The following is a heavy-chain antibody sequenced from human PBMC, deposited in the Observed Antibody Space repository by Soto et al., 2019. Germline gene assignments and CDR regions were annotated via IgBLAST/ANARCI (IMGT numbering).Heavy chain of an antibody. V-gene: IGHV1-18*01. Sequence: QVPLVQSGAEVKNPGASVRVSCKASGYTFTSFGISWVRQAPGQGLEWMGWIFTHNGNTNYAQKLQDRVTMTTDASTSTAYMELRSLRSDDTAVYYCARDRQLGGGRLDPWGQGTLVTVSS. CDR2: IFTHNGNT. J-gene: IGHJ5*02. CDR1: GYTFTSFG. CDR3: ARDRQLGGGRLDP. D-gene: IGHD2-15*01.